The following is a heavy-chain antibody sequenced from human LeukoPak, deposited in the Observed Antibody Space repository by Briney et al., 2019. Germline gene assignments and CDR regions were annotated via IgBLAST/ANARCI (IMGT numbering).Heavy chain of an antibody. V-gene: IGHV1-69*04. CDR1: GGTFSSYT. D-gene: IGHD6-19*01. CDR3: ARDLSWAAGILDY. Sequence: SVKVSCKASGGTFSSYTISWVRQAPGQGLEWMGRIIPILGIANYAQKFQGRVTITADKSTSTAYMELSSLGSEDTAVYYCARDLSWAAGILDYWGQGTLVTVSS. J-gene: IGHJ4*02. CDR2: IIPILGIA.